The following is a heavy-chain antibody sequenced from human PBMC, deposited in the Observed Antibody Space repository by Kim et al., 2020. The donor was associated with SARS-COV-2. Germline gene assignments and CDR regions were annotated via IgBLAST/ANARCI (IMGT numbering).Heavy chain of an antibody. CDR3: ATVSSGWSPYFDY. Sequence: GGSLRLSCAASGFTFSSYWMSWVRQAPGKGLEWVANIKQDGSEKYYVDSVKGRFTISRDNAKNSLYLQMNSLRAEDTAVYYCATVSSGWSPYFDYWGQGTLVTVSS. CDR2: IKQDGSEK. J-gene: IGHJ4*02. D-gene: IGHD6-19*01. CDR1: GFTFSSYW. V-gene: IGHV3-7*01.